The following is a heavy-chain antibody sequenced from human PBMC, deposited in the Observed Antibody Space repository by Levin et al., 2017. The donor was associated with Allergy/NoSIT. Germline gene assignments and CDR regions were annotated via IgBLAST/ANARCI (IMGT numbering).Heavy chain of an antibody. CDR2: IYYSGST. J-gene: IGHJ5*02. V-gene: IGHV4-59*01. CDR1: GGSISSYY. D-gene: IGHD5-18*01. CDR3: AITRVDTAGHWFDP. Sequence: SETLSLTCTVSGGSISSYYWSWIRQPPGKGLEWIGYIYYSGSTNYNPSLKSRVTISVDTSKNQFSLKLSSVTAADTAVYYCAITRVDTAGHWFDPWGQGTLVTVSS.